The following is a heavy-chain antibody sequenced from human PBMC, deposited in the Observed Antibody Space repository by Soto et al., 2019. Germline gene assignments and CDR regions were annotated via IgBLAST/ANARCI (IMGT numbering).Heavy chain of an antibody. CDR2: IYYSGTT. J-gene: IGHJ4*02. Sequence: QVQLQESGPGLVKPSETLSLTCTVSGGSISSSSYYWGWIRQPPGKGLEWIGSIYYSGTTYYNPSLKSRVTISVDTSKNQFSLKLRSVTAADTAVYYCARRITVAAIDYFDYWGQGTLVTVSS. V-gene: IGHV4-39*01. D-gene: IGHD6-19*01. CDR1: GGSISSSSYY. CDR3: ARRITVAAIDYFDY.